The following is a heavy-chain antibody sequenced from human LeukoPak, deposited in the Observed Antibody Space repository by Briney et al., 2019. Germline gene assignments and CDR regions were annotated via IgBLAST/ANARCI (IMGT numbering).Heavy chain of an antibody. D-gene: IGHD6-19*01. CDR3: ARVNTGYSSGWYDY. V-gene: IGHV3-7*01. CDR2: IKQDGSEK. J-gene: IGHJ4*02. CDR1: GFTFRSYW. Sequence: PGGSLRLSCAASGFTFRSYWMSWVRQAPGKGLEWVANIKQDGSEKYYVDSVKGRFTISRDNAKNSLYLQINSLRAEDTAVYYCARVNTGYSSGWYDYWGQGTLVTVSS.